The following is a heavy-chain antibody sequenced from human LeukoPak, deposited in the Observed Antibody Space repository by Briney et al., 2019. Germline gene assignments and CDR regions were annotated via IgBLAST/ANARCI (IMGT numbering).Heavy chain of an antibody. CDR1: GGSISSYY. CDR3: ARRACSGGSCYSQRGAFDI. J-gene: IGHJ3*02. Sequence: SETLSLTCTVSGGSISSYYWSWIRQPAGKGLEWIGRIYTSGSTNYNPSLKSRVTISVDTSKNQFSLRLSSVTAADTAVYSCARRACSGGSCYSQRGAFDIWGQGTMVTVSS. V-gene: IGHV4-4*07. CDR2: IYTSGST. D-gene: IGHD2-15*01.